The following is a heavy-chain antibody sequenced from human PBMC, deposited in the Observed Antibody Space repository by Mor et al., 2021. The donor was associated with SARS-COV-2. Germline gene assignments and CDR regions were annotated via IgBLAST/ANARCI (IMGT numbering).Heavy chain of an antibody. Sequence: WVSVISSTGSNANYADSVKGRFFISRDNSKDTLYLQMNSLRADDTALYYCASGGWLGGTGAHYWGQGTLVTVSS. V-gene: IGHV3-23*01. CDR3: ASGGWLGGTGAHY. CDR2: ISSTGSNA. D-gene: IGHD3-10*01. J-gene: IGHJ4*02.